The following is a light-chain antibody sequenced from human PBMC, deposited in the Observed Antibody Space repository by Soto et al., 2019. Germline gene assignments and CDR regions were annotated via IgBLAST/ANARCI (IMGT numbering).Light chain of an antibody. CDR1: GSDVGGSNF. CDR2: GVA. CDR3: VSYTSSTTYV. J-gene: IGLJ1*01. V-gene: IGLV2-14*03. Sequence: QSVLTQPASVSDSPGQSITISCTGTGSDVGGSNFVSWYQQHPGKPPKLIIYGVANRPSGVSNRFSGSKSGSTASLIISRLQTEDEADYYCVSYTSSTTYVFGTGTKVTVL.